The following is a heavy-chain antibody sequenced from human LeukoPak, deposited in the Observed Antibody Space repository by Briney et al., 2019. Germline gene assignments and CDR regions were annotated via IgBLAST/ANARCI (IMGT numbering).Heavy chain of an antibody. V-gene: IGHV3-48*01. CDR3: ARTDYGDPPDY. Sequence: GGSLRLSCAASGFTFSSYSMNWVRQAPGKGLEWVSYISSSSSTIYYADSVKGRFTISRDNSKNTLYLQMNSLRTEDTAVYYCARTDYGDPPDYWGQGTLVTVSS. CDR1: GFTFSSYS. D-gene: IGHD4-17*01. J-gene: IGHJ4*02. CDR2: ISSSSSTI.